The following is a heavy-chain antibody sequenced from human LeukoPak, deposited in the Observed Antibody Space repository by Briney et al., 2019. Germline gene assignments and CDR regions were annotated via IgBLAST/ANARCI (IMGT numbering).Heavy chain of an antibody. Sequence: GGSLRLSRAASGFTFDDYTMHWVRQAPGKGLEWVSLISWDGGSTYYADSVKGRFTISRDNSKNSLYLQMNSLRTEDTALYYCAKDGGYDLYFDYWGQGTLVTVSS. D-gene: IGHD5-12*01. CDR3: AKDGGYDLYFDY. V-gene: IGHV3-43*01. CDR1: GFTFDDYT. J-gene: IGHJ4*02. CDR2: ISWDGGST.